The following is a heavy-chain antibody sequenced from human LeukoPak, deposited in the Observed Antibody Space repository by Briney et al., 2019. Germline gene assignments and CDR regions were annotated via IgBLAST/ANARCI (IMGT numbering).Heavy chain of an antibody. V-gene: IGHV4-59*01. Sequence: PSETLSLTCTVSGGSISSYYWSWIRQPPGKGLEWIGYIYYSGSTNYNPSLKSRVTISVDTSKNQFSLKLSSVTAADTAVYYCAREGRLGELSLGYWGQGTLVTVSS. CDR3: AREGRLGELSLGY. CDR1: GGSISSYY. D-gene: IGHD3-16*02. CDR2: IYYSGST. J-gene: IGHJ4*02.